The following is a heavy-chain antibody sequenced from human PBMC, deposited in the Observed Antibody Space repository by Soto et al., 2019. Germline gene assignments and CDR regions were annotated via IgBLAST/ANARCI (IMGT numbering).Heavy chain of an antibody. CDR2: VFYTGSA. J-gene: IGHJ4*02. Sequence: PSETLSLTCSVSGGSIRGSDDYWGWIRQSPGKGLEYIGSVFYTGSAYYNPSFKSRVSIVADTSTNRFFLNLKSVTATETGVYYCAKTPTGYYDSWGQGILVTVSS. V-gene: IGHV4-39*02. CDR3: AKTPTGYYDS. CDR1: GGSIRGSDDY. D-gene: IGHD2-8*02.